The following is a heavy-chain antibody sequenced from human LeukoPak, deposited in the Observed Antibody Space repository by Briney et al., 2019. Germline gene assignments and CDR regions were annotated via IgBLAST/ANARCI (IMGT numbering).Heavy chain of an antibody. CDR1: GFTFSSYG. CDR2: ISYDGSNK. CDR3: AKGRLPYYGMDV. J-gene: IGHJ6*02. Sequence: PGGSLRLSCAASGFTFSSYGMHWVRQAPGKGLEWVAVISYDGSNKYYADSVKGRFTISRDNSKNTLYLQMNSLRAEDTAVYYCAKGRLPYYGMDVWGQGTTVTVSS. D-gene: IGHD3-10*01. V-gene: IGHV3-30*18.